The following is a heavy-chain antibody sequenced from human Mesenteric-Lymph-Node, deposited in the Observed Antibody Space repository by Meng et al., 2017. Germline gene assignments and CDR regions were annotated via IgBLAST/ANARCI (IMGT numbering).Heavy chain of an antibody. Sequence: GGSLRLSCAASGFTFSNYAMSWVRQAPGKGLEWVANIKPDGSEGHYVDAVKGRFTISRDNAKNSLYLQMNSLRDEDTAVYYCARDVRWADYWGQGTSVTVSS. V-gene: IGHV3-7*01. CDR2: IKPDGSEG. J-gene: IGHJ4*02. CDR3: ARDVRWADY. D-gene: IGHD4-23*01. CDR1: GFTFSNYA.